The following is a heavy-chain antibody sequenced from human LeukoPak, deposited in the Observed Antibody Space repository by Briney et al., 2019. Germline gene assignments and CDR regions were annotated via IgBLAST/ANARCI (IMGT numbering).Heavy chain of an antibody. CDR3: AGRGITIFGVVYSEFWFDP. Sequence: SETLSLTCTVSGGSISSSYYWSWIRQPPGKGLEWIGSIYYSGSTYYNPSLKSRVTISVDASKNQFSLKLSSVTAADTAVYYCAGRGITIFGVVYSEFWFDPWGQGTLVTVSS. D-gene: IGHD3-3*01. V-gene: IGHV4-39*01. CDR2: IYYSGST. CDR1: GGSISSSYY. J-gene: IGHJ5*02.